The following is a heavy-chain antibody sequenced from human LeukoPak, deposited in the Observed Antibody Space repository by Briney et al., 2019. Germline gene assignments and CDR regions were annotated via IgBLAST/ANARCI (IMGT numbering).Heavy chain of an antibody. CDR2: ISSSSSYT. D-gene: IGHD1-26*01. V-gene: IGHV3-11*05. Sequence: GGSLRLSCAASGFTFSDYYMSWIRQAPGKGLEWASYISSSSSYTNYADSVKGRFTISRDNAKNSLYLQMNSLRAEDTAVYYCARGRIVGGNTFDSWGQGTLVIVSS. J-gene: IGHJ5*01. CDR1: GFTFSDYY. CDR3: ARGRIVGGNTFDS.